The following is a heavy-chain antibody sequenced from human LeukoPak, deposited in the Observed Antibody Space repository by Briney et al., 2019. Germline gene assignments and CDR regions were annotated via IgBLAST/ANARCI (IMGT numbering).Heavy chain of an antibody. CDR1: GYNFINYW. D-gene: IGHD2-2*01. CDR2: IYPGDSET. CDR3: ARRGSSSTDYYYGMDV. V-gene: IGHV5-51*01. J-gene: IGHJ6*02. Sequence: GESLKISCKGSGYNFINYWIGWVRQMPGKGLEWMGIIYPGDSETRYSPSFQGQVTISADKSINTTYLQWSSLKASDTATYYCARRGSSSTDYYYGMDVWGQGTSVTV.